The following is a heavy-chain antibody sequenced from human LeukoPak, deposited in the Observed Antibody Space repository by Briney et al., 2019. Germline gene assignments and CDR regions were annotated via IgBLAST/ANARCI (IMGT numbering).Heavy chain of an antibody. CDR2: IYPGDSDT. V-gene: IGHV5-51*01. CDR3: TRRFGEFEFDY. J-gene: IGHJ4*02. CDR1: GYTFTSYW. Sequence: GESLKISCKGSGYTFTSYWIGWVRQMPGKGLEWMGIIYPGDSDTRYSPSFQGQVTISADKSISTAYLQRSSLKASDTAMYYCTRRFGEFEFDYWGQGTLVTVSS. D-gene: IGHD3-10*01.